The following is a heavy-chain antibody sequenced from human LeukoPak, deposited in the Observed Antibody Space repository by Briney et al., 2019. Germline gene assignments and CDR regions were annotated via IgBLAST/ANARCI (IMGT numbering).Heavy chain of an antibody. V-gene: IGHV4-59*01. J-gene: IGHJ3*02. Sequence: SETLSLTCTVSGGSISSYYWSWIRQPPGKGLEWIGYIYYSGSTNYNPSLKSRVTISVDTSKNQLSLKLSSVTAADTAVYYCASGGSTGYSSGWYGLGAFDIWGQGTMVTVSS. CDR1: GGSISSYY. D-gene: IGHD6-19*01. CDR3: ASGGSTGYSSGWYGLGAFDI. CDR2: IYYSGST.